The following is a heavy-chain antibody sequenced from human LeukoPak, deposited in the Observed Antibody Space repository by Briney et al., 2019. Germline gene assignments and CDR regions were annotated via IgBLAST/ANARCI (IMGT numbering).Heavy chain of an antibody. Sequence: GGSLRLSCAASGFPFSSYAMSWVRQAPGKGLEWVSLISGSGASTYYADSVKGQFTISRDNSKNTLYLQMNSLRAEDTAVYYCAKGSSWNAEYFQHWGQGTLVTVSS. CDR3: AKGSSWNAEYFQH. J-gene: IGHJ1*01. D-gene: IGHD6-13*01. CDR1: GFPFSSYA. CDR2: ISGSGAST. V-gene: IGHV3-23*01.